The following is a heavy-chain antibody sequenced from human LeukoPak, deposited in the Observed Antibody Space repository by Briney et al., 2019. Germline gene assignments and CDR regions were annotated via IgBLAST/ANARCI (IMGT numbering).Heavy chain of an antibody. CDR2: INAGNGNT. D-gene: IGHD5-18*01. J-gene: IGHJ6*03. CDR1: GYTFTSYA. V-gene: IGHV1-3*03. Sequence: GASVKVSCKASGYTFTSYAMHWVRQAPGQRLEWMGWINAGNGNTKYSQEFQGRVTITRDTSASTAYMELSSLRSEDMAVYYCARASLEGYSYGSKAHYYYYYMDVWGKGTTVTVSS. CDR3: ARASLEGYSYGSKAHYYYYYMDV.